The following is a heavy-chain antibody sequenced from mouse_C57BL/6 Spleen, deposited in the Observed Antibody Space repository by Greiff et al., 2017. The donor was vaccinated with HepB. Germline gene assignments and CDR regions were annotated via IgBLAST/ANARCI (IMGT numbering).Heavy chain of an antibody. J-gene: IGHJ2*01. CDR1: GFTFSSYA. CDR2: ISDGGSYT. CDR3: ARDRDTTALYFDY. D-gene: IGHD1-2*01. V-gene: IGHV5-4*01. Sequence: DVHLVESGGGLVKPGGSLKLSCAASGFTFSSYAMSWVRQTPEKRLEWVATISDGGSYTYYPDNVKGRFTISRDNAKNNLYLQMSHLKSEDTAMYYCARDRDTTALYFDYWGQGTTLTVSS.